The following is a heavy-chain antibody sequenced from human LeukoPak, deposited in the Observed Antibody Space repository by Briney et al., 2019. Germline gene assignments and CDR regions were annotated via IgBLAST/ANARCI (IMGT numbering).Heavy chain of an antibody. Sequence: SETLSLTCTVSGGSISSGSYYWGWIRQPPGKGLEWIGSISYSGSTYYNPSLKSRVTISVDTSKSQFSLKLSSVTAADSAVYYCARGRGYWGQGTLVTVSS. V-gene: IGHV4-39*07. J-gene: IGHJ4*02. CDR2: ISYSGST. CDR1: GGSISSGSYY. CDR3: ARGRGY.